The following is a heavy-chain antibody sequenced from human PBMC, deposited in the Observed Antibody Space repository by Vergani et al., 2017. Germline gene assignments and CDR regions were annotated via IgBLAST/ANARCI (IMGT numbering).Heavy chain of an antibody. CDR2: IWYDGSNQ. CDR3: ASQAVTVVVAATLADYYGMDV. Sequence: QVQLVESGGGVVQPGRSLRLSCAASGFTFSSYGMHWVRQAPGKGLEWVAVIWYDGSNQYYADSVKGRFTISRDNSKNTLYLQMNSLRAEDTAVYYCASQAVTVVVAATLADYYGMDVWGQGTTVTVSS. J-gene: IGHJ6*02. V-gene: IGHV3-33*01. D-gene: IGHD2-15*01. CDR1: GFTFSSYG.